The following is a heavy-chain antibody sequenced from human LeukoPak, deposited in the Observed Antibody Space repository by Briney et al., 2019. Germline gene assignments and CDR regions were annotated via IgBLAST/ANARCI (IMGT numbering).Heavy chain of an antibody. J-gene: IGHJ4*02. CDR2: IYYSGST. CDR3: ARSYYGSGSYRWYFDY. Sequence: SETLSLTCTVSGGSVSSYYWSWIRQPPGKGLEWIGYIYYSGSTNYNPSLKSRVTISVDTSKNQFSLKLSSVTAADTAVYYCARSYYGSGSYRWYFDYWGQGTLVTVSS. V-gene: IGHV4-59*02. CDR1: GGSVSSYY. D-gene: IGHD3-10*01.